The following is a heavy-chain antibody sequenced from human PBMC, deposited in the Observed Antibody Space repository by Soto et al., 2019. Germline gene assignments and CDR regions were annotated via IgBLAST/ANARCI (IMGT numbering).Heavy chain of an antibody. Sequence: ESGGGLVQPGGSLRLSCVASGFTFRSYWMTWVRQAPGKGLEWVANIKEDGTEKYYVDSVEGRFTIARDNAKNSLYLQMDSLRVEDTAIYYCAARLVFWGQGTMVTVSS. CDR3: AARLVF. D-gene: IGHD6-6*01. CDR1: GFTFRSYW. V-gene: IGHV3-7*03. J-gene: IGHJ3*01. CDR2: IKEDGTEK.